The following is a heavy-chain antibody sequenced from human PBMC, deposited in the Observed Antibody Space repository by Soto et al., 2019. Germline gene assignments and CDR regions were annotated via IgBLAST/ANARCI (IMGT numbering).Heavy chain of an antibody. J-gene: IGHJ4*02. D-gene: IGHD4-17*01. CDR3: VSQRTTVPTQAYFDY. CDR2: VYYRGRS. CDR1: GGSVTNSSYY. Sequence: SETLSLTCTVSGGSVTNSSYYWGWIRQSPGKGLEWIGSVYYRGRSYSKSSVKSRVTISVDTSKNRFSLSLNSVTASDTAVYFCVSQRTTVPTQAYFDYWGPGDLVTVSS. V-gene: IGHV4-39*01.